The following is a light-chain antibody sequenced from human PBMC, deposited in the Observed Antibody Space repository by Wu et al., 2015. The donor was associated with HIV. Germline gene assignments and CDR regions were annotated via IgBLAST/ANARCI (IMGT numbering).Light chain of an antibody. Sequence: EIVLTQSPGTLSLSPGEGATLSCRASQSVSSNYLAWYQQKPGQPPRLLIYGASSRATGIPDRFSGSGSGTDFTLTISRLEPEDFAVYYCQQYDSSLRKYTFGQGTKLEIK. J-gene: IGKJ2*01. CDR1: QSVSSNY. CDR2: GAS. V-gene: IGKV3-20*01. CDR3: QQYDSSLRKYT.